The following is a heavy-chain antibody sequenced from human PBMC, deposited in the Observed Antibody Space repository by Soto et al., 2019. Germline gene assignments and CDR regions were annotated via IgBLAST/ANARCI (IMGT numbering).Heavy chain of an antibody. CDR3: ARDHSSGWPSNAFDI. V-gene: IGHV6-1*01. J-gene: IGHJ3*02. CDR1: GDSVSRNSAA. Sequence: SQTLSLTCAISGDSVSRNSAAWNWIRQSPSRGLEWLGRTYYRSKWHNDYAVSVKGRITINPDASKNQFSLQLNSVTPEDTAVYYCARDHSSGWPSNAFDIWEQGTMVTVSS. D-gene: IGHD6-19*01. CDR2: TYYRSKWHN.